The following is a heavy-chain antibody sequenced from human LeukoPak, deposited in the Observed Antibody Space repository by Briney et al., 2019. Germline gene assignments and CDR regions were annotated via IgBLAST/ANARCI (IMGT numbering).Heavy chain of an antibody. V-gene: IGHV3-21*01. J-gene: IGHJ3*02. Sequence: GGSLGLSCAASGFTFSNYNINWVRQAPGKGLEWVSSISTSSSYIFYADSVKGRFTISRDNAKNSLYLQMNSLRAEDTAVYYCARGGGGNGNDAYDIWGQGTMVTVSS. CDR2: ISTSSSYI. CDR3: ARGGGGNGNDAYDI. CDR1: GFTFSNYN. D-gene: IGHD4-23*01.